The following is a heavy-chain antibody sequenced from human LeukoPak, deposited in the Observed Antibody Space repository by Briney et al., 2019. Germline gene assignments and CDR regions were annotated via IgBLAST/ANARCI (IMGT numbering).Heavy chain of an antibody. Sequence: GGSLRLSCAASGFTFSSYAMSWVRQAPGKGLEWVSAISGSGGSTYYADSVKGRFTISRDNSKNTLYLQMNSLRAEDTAVYYCAKDSGMGWLQPYYFDYWGQGTLVTVSS. CDR3: AKDSGMGWLQPYYFDY. J-gene: IGHJ4*02. CDR1: GFTFSSYA. CDR2: ISGSGGST. D-gene: IGHD5-24*01. V-gene: IGHV3-23*01.